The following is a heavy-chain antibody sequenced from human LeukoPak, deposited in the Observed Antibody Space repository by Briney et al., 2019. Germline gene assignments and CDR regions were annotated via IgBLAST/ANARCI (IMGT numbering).Heavy chain of an antibody. CDR3: ARWDSRGVFFDY. CDR2: IYYSGST. J-gene: IGHJ4*02. Sequence: PSETLSLTCTVSGGSISSSSYYWGWIRQPPGKGLEWIGSIYYSGSTNYNPSLKSRVTISVDTSKNQFSLKLSSVTAADTAVYYCARWDSRGVFFDYWGQGTLVTVSS. CDR1: GGSISSSSYY. V-gene: IGHV4-39*07. D-gene: IGHD6-13*01.